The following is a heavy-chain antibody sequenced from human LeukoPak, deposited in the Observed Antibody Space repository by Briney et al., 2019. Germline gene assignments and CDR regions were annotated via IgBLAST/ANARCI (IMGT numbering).Heavy chain of an antibody. Sequence: GGSLRLSCAASGFTFSSYAMSWVRQAPGKGVEWVSSISSSSYIYYADSVKGRFTISRDNAKNPLYLQMNSLRAEDTAVYYCARDLQTYYDILTDYWGQGTLVTVSS. D-gene: IGHD3-9*01. CDR2: ISSSSYI. J-gene: IGHJ4*02. CDR1: GFTFSSYA. CDR3: ARDLQTYYDILTDY. V-gene: IGHV3-21*01.